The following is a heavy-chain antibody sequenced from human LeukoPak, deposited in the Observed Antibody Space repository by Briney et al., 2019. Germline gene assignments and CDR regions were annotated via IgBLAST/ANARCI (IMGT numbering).Heavy chain of an antibody. CDR1: TFISRDYI. CDR3: ARGGPYSTSWSPPNDY. D-gene: IGHD6-13*01. V-gene: IGHV3-49*03. Sequence: GGSLRLSCTASTFISRDYIMSWFRQAPGKGLEWVGSIKSESYGGTAEYAASVKGRLTMSRDDSKSIAYLQLSGLKTDDSAVYFCARGGPYSTSWSPPNDYWGPGTLVTVSS. J-gene: IGHJ4*02. CDR2: IKSESYGGTA.